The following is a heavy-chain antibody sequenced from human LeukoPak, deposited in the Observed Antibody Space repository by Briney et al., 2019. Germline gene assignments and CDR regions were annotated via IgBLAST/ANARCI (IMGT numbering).Heavy chain of an antibody. J-gene: IGHJ4*02. Sequence: PGESLKLSCKGSGYSFTSYWIGWVRQMPGKGLEWMGIIYPGDSDTRYSPSFQGQVTISADKSISTAYLQWSSLKASDTAMYYCAREDADCGGDCYPFDYWGQGTLVTVSS. D-gene: IGHD2-21*02. CDR3: AREDADCGGDCYPFDY. V-gene: IGHV5-51*03. CDR2: IYPGDSDT. CDR1: GYSFTSYW.